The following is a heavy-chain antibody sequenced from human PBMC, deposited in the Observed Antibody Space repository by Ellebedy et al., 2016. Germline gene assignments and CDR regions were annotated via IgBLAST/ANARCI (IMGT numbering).Heavy chain of an antibody. V-gene: IGHV4-39*01. CDR3: ARSGYRYGYRPYYYYGMDV. D-gene: IGHD5-18*01. CDR2: IFYSGST. J-gene: IGHJ6*02. Sequence: SGPTLVKPTQTLTLTCTFSGFSLSTSGVCVSWIRQPPGKGLEWIGTIFYSGSTYYNPSLKSRFTISVDTSKNQFSLKLSSVTAADTAVYYCARSGYRYGYRPYYYYGMDVWGQGTTVTVSS. CDR1: GFSLSTSGVC.